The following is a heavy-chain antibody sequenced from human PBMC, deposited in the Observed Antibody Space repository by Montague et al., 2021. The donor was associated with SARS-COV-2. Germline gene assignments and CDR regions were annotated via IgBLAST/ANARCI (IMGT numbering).Heavy chain of an antibody. CDR2: IYSGGST. D-gene: IGHD3-10*01. CDR3: ARDQRRYGSGSYYGPHYYYYGMDV. Sequence: SLRLSCAASGFTVSSNYMSRVRQAPGKGLEWVSVIYSGGSTYYAXAVXGRFTLSRDNSKNTLYLQMNSLRAEDTAVYYCARDQRRYGSGSYYGPHYYYYGMDVWGQGTTVTVSS. CDR1: GFTVSSNY. J-gene: IGHJ6*02. V-gene: IGHV3-66*02.